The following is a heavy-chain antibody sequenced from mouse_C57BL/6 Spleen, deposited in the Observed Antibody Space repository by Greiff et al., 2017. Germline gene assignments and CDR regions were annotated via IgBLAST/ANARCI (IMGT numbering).Heavy chain of an antibody. Sequence: EVQRVESGGGLVKPGGSLKLSCAASGFTFSSYAMSWVRQTPEKRLEWVATISDGGSYTYYPDNVKGRFTISRDNAKNNLYLQMSHLKSEDTAMXYYARGDSSGDDYFDYWGQGTTLTVSS. CDR2: ISDGGSYT. V-gene: IGHV5-4*01. CDR1: GFTFSSYA. D-gene: IGHD3-2*02. CDR3: ARGDSSGDDYFDY. J-gene: IGHJ2*01.